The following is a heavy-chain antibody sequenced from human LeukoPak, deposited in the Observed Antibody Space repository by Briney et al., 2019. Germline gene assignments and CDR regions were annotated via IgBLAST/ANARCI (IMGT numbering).Heavy chain of an antibody. CDR2: INPNSGGT. J-gene: IGHJ4*02. D-gene: IGHD6-19*01. CDR1: GYTFTGYY. CDR3: ARGPIAVAGHFDY. V-gene: IGHV1-2*02. Sequence: ASVKVSCKASGYTFTGYYMHWVRQAPGQGLEWMGWINPNSGGTNYAQKFQGRVTMTRNTSISTAYMELSSLRSEDTAVYYCARGPIAVAGHFDYWGQGTLVTVSS.